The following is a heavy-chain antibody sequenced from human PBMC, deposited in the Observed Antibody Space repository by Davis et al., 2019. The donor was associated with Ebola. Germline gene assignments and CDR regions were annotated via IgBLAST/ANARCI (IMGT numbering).Heavy chain of an antibody. CDR2: ISYRGST. Sequence: MPSETLSLTCAVSGGSFSGYYWGWLRQPPGEGRQWIGSISYRGSTYYNPSLKSRVTISVDTSKNQFSLKLSSVTAADQAMYYCARHAGSIYGMDVWGQGTTVTVSS. J-gene: IGHJ6*02. CDR1: GGSFSGYY. D-gene: IGHD3-10*01. CDR3: ARHAGSIYGMDV. V-gene: IGHV4-39*01.